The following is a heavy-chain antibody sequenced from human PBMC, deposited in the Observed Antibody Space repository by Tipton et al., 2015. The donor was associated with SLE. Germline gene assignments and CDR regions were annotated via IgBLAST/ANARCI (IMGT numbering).Heavy chain of an antibody. CDR1: GGSMSSHY. Sequence: GLVKPSETLSLTCTVSGGSMSSHYWSWIRQPPGKGLEWIGYIYYSGSTNYNPSLKSRVTISLDTSKNQFSLKLSSVTAADTAVYYCARGNYDSSGYLVYYYYYGMDVWGQGTTVTVSS. CDR3: ARGNYDSSGYLVYYYYYGMDV. D-gene: IGHD3-22*01. J-gene: IGHJ6*02. CDR2: IYYSGST. V-gene: IGHV4-59*11.